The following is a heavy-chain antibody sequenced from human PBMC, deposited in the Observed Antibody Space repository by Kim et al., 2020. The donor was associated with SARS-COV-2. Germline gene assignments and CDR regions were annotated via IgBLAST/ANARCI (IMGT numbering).Heavy chain of an antibody. D-gene: IGHD6-19*01. CDR3: AGWSYYGMDV. J-gene: IGHJ6*02. Sequence: GGSLRLSCAASGFTFDDYAMEWVRQAPVKGLEWVAGITWNSGSIGYADSVKGRFAISRDNAKNSLYLQMNSLRTEDTALYYCAGWSYYGMDVWGQGTTVTVSS. CDR2: ITWNSGSI. V-gene: IGHV3-9*01. CDR1: GFTFDDYA.